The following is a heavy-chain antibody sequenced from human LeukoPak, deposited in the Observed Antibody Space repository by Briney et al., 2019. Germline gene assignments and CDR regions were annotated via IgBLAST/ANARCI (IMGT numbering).Heavy chain of an antibody. V-gene: IGHV3-64*01. D-gene: IGHD4-17*01. J-gene: IGHJ6*04. CDR1: GFTFSSYP. Sequence: GGPLRLSCAASGFTFSSYPMHWVRQARGKGLECVSAMSSKGGSIYYAHSVKSRFTISRDNSENTLYLQMGSLRAEDMAVYYCARAAPRPESRGHYGVYDDHKEEPYYYYGMDVWGEGPTVTVPS. CDR3: ARAAPRPESRGHYGVYDDHKEEPYYYYGMDV. CDR2: MSSKGGSI.